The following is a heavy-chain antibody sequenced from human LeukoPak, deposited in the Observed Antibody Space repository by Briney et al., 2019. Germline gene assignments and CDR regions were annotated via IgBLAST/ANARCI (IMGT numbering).Heavy chain of an antibody. D-gene: IGHD3-10*01. Sequence: GGSLRLSCAASGFAFSSFGMHWVRQAPGKGLESVAFIWSDETKTFYSDSVKGRFTISRDNSKQSVHLQMSGLSPEDTAVYYCSKASYYDSGSYDYWGQGTRVTVSS. CDR3: SKASYYDSGSYDY. CDR1: GFAFSSFG. V-gene: IGHV3-30*02. CDR2: IWSDETKT. J-gene: IGHJ4*02.